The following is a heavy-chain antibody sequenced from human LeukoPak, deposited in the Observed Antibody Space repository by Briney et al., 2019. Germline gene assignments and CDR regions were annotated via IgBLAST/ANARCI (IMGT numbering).Heavy chain of an antibody. V-gene: IGHV5-51*01. D-gene: IGHD6-19*01. J-gene: IGHJ6*03. CDR2: IHPGDSDT. Sequence: GESLKISCQGSGYRFTSYLIGWVRQMTGKGLEWMGIIHPGDSDTRSSPSFQGQVTISADKSICTAYLQSSSLKASDTAIYYCARAGTNYYYHMDVWGKGTTVTVFS. CDR1: GYRFTSYL. CDR3: ARAGTNYYYHMDV.